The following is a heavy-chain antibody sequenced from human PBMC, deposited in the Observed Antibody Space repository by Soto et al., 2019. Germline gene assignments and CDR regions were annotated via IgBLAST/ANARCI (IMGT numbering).Heavy chain of an antibody. V-gene: IGHV4-30-2*01. CDR3: VTGGYDSSGYHYYFGY. J-gene: IGHJ4*02. CDR1: GGSISSVGYS. D-gene: IGHD3-22*01. Sequence: SETLSLTCAVSGGSISSVGYSWNWIRQPPGKGLEWIGYIYDSGSTYYNPSLKSRVTRSVDRSKNQFSLELSFVTAAGTVVYYFVTGGYDSSGYHYYFGYWGQGTLVTVSS. CDR2: IYDSGST.